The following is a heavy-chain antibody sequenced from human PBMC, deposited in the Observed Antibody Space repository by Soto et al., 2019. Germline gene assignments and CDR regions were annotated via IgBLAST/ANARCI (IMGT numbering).Heavy chain of an antibody. CDR2: IIPIFGTA. D-gene: IGHD3-22*01. J-gene: IGHJ4*02. V-gene: IGHV1-69*01. CDR1: GGTFSRHA. CDR3: ARGWGYDSNDYYYAY. Sequence: QVQLVQSGAEVRKPGSSVKVSCTASGGTFSRHAISRVRQAPGQGLEWMGGIIPIFGTANHAQKFQGRVTIIADESTSTVYMELSSLRSEDKAMYYCARGWGYDSNDYYYAYWGQGTLVIVSS.